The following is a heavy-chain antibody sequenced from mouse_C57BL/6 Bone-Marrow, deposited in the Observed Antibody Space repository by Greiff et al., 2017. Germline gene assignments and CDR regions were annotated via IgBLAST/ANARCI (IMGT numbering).Heavy chain of an antibody. CDR3: ARQTFGY. Sequence: DVKLLESGGDLVKPGGSLKLSCAASGFTFSSYGMSWVRQTPGKRLQWVATISSGGGYTYYPDSVKGRFAISRDNAKNTLYLQMSCVKSEDTAMYYCARQTFGYWGQGTSVTVSS. CDR1: GFTFSSYG. J-gene: IGHJ4*01. V-gene: IGHV5-6*02. CDR2: ISSGGGYT.